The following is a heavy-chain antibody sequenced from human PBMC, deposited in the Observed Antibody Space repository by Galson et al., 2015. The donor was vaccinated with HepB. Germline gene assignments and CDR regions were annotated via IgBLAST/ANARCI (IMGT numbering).Heavy chain of an antibody. J-gene: IGHJ3*02. CDR3: ARDRSKGAFDI. V-gene: IGHV3-66*01. CDR2: IYSGGST. Sequence: SLRLSCAASGFTVSSNHMSWVRQAPGKGLEWVSVIYSGGSTYYADSVKGRFTISRDNSKNTLYLQMNSLRAEDTAVYYCARDRSKGAFDIWGQGTMVTVSS. CDR1: GFTVSSNH.